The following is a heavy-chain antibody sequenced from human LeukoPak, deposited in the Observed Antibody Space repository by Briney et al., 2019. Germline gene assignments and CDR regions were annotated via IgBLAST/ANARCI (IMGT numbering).Heavy chain of an antibody. CDR2: IRYDGSNK. V-gene: IGHV3-30*02. Sequence: GGSLRLSCAASGFTFRSYGMHWVRQAPGKGLEWVAFIRYDGSNKYYADSVKGRFTISRDNSKNTLYLQMNGLRAEDTAVYYCAKNIEYQFDYWGQGTLVTVSS. J-gene: IGHJ4*02. CDR3: AKNIEYQFDY. CDR1: GFTFRSYG. D-gene: IGHD2-2*01.